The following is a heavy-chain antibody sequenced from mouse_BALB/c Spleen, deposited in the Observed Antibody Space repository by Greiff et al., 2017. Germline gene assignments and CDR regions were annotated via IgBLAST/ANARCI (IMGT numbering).Heavy chain of an antibody. J-gene: IGHJ2*01. D-gene: IGHD1-2*01. CDR1: GFTFTDYY. V-gene: IGHV7-3*02. CDR2: IRNKANGYTT. CDR3: AREGRRPFDY. Sequence: EVKLQESGGGLVQPGGSLRLSCATSGFTFTDYYMSWVRQPPGKALEWLGFIRNKANGYTTEYSASVKGRFTISRDNSQSILYLQMNTLRAEDSATYYCAREGRRPFDYWGQGTTLTVSS.